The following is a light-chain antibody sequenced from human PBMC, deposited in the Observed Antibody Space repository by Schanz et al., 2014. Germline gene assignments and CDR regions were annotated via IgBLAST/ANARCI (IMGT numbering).Light chain of an antibody. CDR3: LLSYSGARV. CDR2: STT. Sequence: QAVVTQEASLTVSPGGTVTLTCASSTGPVTSGHYANWFQQKPGQAPRALIYSTTNKRTWTPARFSGSLLGGKAALTLSGAQPEDEADYYCLLSYSGARVFGGGTKLTVL. CDR1: TGPVTSGHY. J-gene: IGLJ2*01. V-gene: IGLV7-43*01.